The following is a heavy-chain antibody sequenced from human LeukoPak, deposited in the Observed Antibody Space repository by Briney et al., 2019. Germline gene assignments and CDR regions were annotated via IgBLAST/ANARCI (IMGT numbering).Heavy chain of an antibody. V-gene: IGHV3-30-3*01. D-gene: IGHD1-7*01. Sequence: TGGSLRLSCAASGFTFSSYAMHWVRQAPGKGLEWVAVISYDGSNKYYADSVKGRFTISRDNSKNTLYLQMNSLRAEDTAVYYCARAATGTTLAAFDTWGQGTMVTVSS. CDR3: ARAATGTTLAAFDT. J-gene: IGHJ3*02. CDR2: ISYDGSNK. CDR1: GFTFSSYA.